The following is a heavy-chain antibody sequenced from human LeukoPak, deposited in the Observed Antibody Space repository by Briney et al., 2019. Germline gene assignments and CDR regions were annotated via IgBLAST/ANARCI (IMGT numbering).Heavy chain of an antibody. D-gene: IGHD6-19*01. Sequence: ASVKVSCKASGYTFSSYDINWVRQATGQGLEWMGWMNPNSGNTGYAQKSQGRLNMTRNTSIDTAYMELSSLRSDDTAVYYCARRVGSGWPVQHWGQGTLVTVPS. V-gene: IGHV1-8*01. CDR3: ARRVGSGWPVQH. CDR1: GYTFSSYD. CDR2: MNPNSGNT. J-gene: IGHJ1*01.